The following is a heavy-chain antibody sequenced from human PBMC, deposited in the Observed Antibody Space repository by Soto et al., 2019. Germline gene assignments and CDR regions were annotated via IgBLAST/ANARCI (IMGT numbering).Heavy chain of an antibody. J-gene: IGHJ5*02. D-gene: IGHD6-13*01. Sequence: ASVKVSCKASGYTLSTYAMHWVRQAPGQRLEWMGWINGGSGDTNCKQKFQGRVTITGDTSTNTAYMELNGLRSEDTAVYYCATYQEAAAFTSWGQGTLVTVSS. CDR3: ATYQEAAAFTS. V-gene: IGHV1-3*01. CDR1: GYTLSTYA. CDR2: INGGSGDT.